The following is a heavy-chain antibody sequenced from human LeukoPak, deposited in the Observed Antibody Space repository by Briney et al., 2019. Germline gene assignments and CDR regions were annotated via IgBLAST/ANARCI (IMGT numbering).Heavy chain of an antibody. J-gene: IGHJ4*02. CDR1: GYTFTSYD. D-gene: IGHD3-3*02. CDR2: MNPNSGNT. CDR3: AILNSIRGYYFDY. Sequence: ASVKVSCKASGYTFTSYDINWVRRATGQGLEWMGWMNPNSGNTGYAQKFQGRVTMTTDTSTSTAYMELRSLRSDDTAVYYCAILNSIRGYYFDYGGQGSLVTVS. V-gene: IGHV1-8*01.